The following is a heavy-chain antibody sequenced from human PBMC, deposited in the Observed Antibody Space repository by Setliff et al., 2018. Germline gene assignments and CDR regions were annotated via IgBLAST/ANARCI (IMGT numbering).Heavy chain of an antibody. CDR2: IRSKAFSYAT. Sequence: PGGSLRLSCAVSGFTFSDSAIHWVRQASGKGLEWVGRIRSKAFSYATRYTESMKGRFTISRDDSKNTAYLQMDSLNTEDTAVYYCIVAGNYFDYWGQGTMVTVSS. CDR3: IVAGNYFDY. D-gene: IGHD5-12*01. CDR1: GFTFSDSA. J-gene: IGHJ4*02. V-gene: IGHV3-73*01.